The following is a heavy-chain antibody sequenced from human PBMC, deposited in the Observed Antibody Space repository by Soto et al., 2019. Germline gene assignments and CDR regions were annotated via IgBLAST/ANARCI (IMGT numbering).Heavy chain of an antibody. CDR2: INHSGTT. V-gene: IGHV4-4*09. D-gene: IGHD3-3*01. J-gene: IGHJ4*01. Sequence: PSETLSLTCSVSGASLTSYFWGWIRLPPGKGLEWIGHINHSGTTNYSPSLKSRVTLSLDTSKNQFSLDVTSVTAADTAIYYCGRLGWSGYFGRFDYWGPGSLVTVSS. CDR3: GRLGWSGYFGRFDY. CDR1: GASLTSYF.